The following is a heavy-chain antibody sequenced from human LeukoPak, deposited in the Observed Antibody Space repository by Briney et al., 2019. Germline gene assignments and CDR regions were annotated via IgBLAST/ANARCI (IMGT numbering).Heavy chain of an antibody. D-gene: IGHD6-19*01. Sequence: PSETLSLTCAVYGGSFSGYYWSWIRQPPGKGLEWIGEINHSGSTNYNPSLKSRVTISVDTSKNQFSLKLSSVTAADTAVYYCARRRNKYPYSSGFFDYWGQGTLVTVSS. CDR2: INHSGST. CDR1: GGSFSGYY. CDR3: ARRRNKYPYSSGFFDY. V-gene: IGHV4-34*01. J-gene: IGHJ4*02.